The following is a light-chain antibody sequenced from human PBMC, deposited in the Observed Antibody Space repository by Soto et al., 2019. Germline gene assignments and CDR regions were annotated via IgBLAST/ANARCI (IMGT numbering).Light chain of an antibody. CDR3: QQYNNWWT. V-gene: IGKV3-15*01. Sequence: EIVMTQSPATLSVSPGERATLSCRASQSVSSNLAWYQQKPGQAPRLLIYGASTRATGIPARFSGSGSGTAFTLTLSSLQSEDFAVYCCQQYNNWWTFGQGTKVEIK. J-gene: IGKJ1*01. CDR1: QSVSSN. CDR2: GAS.